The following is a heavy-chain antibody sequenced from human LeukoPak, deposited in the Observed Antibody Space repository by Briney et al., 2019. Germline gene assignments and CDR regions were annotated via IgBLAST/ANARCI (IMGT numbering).Heavy chain of an antibody. J-gene: IGHJ3*02. CDR3: AKSPTRLGYCSSTSCHDGAFDI. CDR1: GFTFSSYG. D-gene: IGHD2-2*01. Sequence: PGGSLRLPCAASGFTFSSYGMHWVRQAPGKGLEWVAVIWYGGSNKYYADSVKGRFTISRDNSKNTLYLQMNSLRAEDTAVYYCAKSPTRLGYCSSTSCHDGAFDIWGQGTMVTVSS. V-gene: IGHV3-30*02. CDR2: IWYGGSNK.